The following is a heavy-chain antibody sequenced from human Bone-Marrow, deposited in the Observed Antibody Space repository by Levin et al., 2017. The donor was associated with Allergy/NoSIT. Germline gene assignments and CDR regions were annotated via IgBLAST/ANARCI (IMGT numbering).Heavy chain of an antibody. V-gene: IGHV4-34*01. CDR1: GGSFSGYY. CDR2: INHSGST. D-gene: IGHD6-13*01. J-gene: IGHJ4*02. Sequence: ASETLSLTCAVYGGSFSGYYWSWIRQPPGKGLEWIGEINHSGSTNYNPSLKSRVTISVDTSKNQFSLKLSSVTAADTAVYYCASRGIAAAGMSGTSLDYWGQGTLVTVSS. CDR3: ASRGIAAAGMSGTSLDY.